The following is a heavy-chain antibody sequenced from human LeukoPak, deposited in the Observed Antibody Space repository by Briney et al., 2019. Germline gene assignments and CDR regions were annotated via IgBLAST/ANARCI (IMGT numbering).Heavy chain of an antibody. Sequence: PGGSLRLSCAASGFTFSDYTMNWVRQAPGKGLEWISYISIGSDTIYYAGSVEGRFTISRDNARNSLYLQMSSLRAEDTAVYYCARGPPLFDPWGQGTLVTVSS. CDR1: GFTFSDYT. CDR2: ISIGSDTI. CDR3: ARGPPLFDP. V-gene: IGHV3-48*01. J-gene: IGHJ5*02.